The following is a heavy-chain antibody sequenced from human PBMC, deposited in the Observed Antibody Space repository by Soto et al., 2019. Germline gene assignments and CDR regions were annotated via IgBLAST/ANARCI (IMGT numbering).Heavy chain of an antibody. CDR1: GFTFSSYA. Sequence: PVGPLRLSCAASGFTFSSYAMTWVRQAPGKGLEGVSAISGRGDSTYYADSVKGRFTISRDQSKNTLYLQMHSLRAEDTAVYFCAKERDNDADRYYFDSWGQGALVTVSS. V-gene: IGHV3-23*01. CDR2: ISGRGDST. CDR3: AKERDNDADRYYFDS. D-gene: IGHD2-8*01. J-gene: IGHJ4*02.